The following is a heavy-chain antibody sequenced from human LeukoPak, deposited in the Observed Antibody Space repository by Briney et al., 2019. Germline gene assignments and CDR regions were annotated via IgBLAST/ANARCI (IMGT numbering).Heavy chain of an antibody. CDR1: GYTFTSYD. CDR3: ARGSSCSSTSCYADYYYYYYMDV. D-gene: IGHD2-2*01. Sequence: ASVKVSCKASGYTFTSYDINWVRQATGQGLEWMGWMNPNSGNTGYAQKFQGRVTMTRNTSISTAYMELSSLRSEDTAVYYCARGSSCSSTSCYADYYYYYYMDVWGKGTTVTVSS. V-gene: IGHV1-8*01. J-gene: IGHJ6*03. CDR2: MNPNSGNT.